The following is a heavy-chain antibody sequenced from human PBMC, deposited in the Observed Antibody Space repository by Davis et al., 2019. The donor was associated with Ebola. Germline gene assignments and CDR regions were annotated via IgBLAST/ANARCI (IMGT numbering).Heavy chain of an antibody. Sequence: SETLSLTCTVSGASISSSTYYWGWLRQPPGKGLEWIGSIHHTGSTDYNPSLKSRITISVDTSNNHFSLELSSAPAADTAVYHCARHGQSCGNGVCFLEYYFDYWGQGTLVTVSS. CDR2: IHHTGST. CDR1: GASISSSTYY. V-gene: IGHV4-39*01. CDR3: ARHGQSCGNGVCFLEYYFDY. D-gene: IGHD2-8*01. J-gene: IGHJ4*02.